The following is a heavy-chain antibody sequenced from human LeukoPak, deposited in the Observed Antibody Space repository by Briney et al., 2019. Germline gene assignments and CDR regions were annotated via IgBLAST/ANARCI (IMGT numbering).Heavy chain of an antibody. J-gene: IGHJ5*02. CDR2: IYGDGRT. Sequence: PGGSLRLSCAASGFTFSSSWMYWVRQAPGKGLEWVSFIYGDGRTYYADSVEGRFTISRDSSNNTLWLQMNSLRAEDTAVYYCATGAHYHGSWGQGTLVTVSS. CDR1: GFTFSSSW. D-gene: IGHD3-10*01. V-gene: IGHV3-53*01. CDR3: ATGAHYHGS.